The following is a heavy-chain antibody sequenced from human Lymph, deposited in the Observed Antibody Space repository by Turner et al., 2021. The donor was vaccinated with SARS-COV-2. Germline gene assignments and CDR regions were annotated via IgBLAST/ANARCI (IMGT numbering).Heavy chain of an antibody. Sequence: QVHLVQSGAAVKKPGAAVKFSCKASGSTFTGYYMHWVRQAPGQGLEWMGWINTNSGGTNYAQKFQGRVTMTRDTYISTAYMELSRLRSDDTAVYYCARSRDLQSMVRGVEPFDYWGQGTLVTVSS. CDR2: INTNSGGT. D-gene: IGHD3-10*01. CDR1: GSTFTGYY. J-gene: IGHJ4*02. CDR3: ARSRDLQSMVRGVEPFDY. V-gene: IGHV1-2*02.